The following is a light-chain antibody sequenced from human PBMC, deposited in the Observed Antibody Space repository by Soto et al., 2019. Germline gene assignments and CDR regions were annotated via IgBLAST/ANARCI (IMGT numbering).Light chain of an antibody. Sequence: SYDLTQPLSVSVALGQTARITCGGNNIGFKNVHWYQQKPGQAPVLVIYRNTNRPSEIPDRLSGSNSGNTATLTISRAQAGDEADYYCQVWDSSTSYVVFGGGTKLTVL. CDR3: QVWDSSTSYVV. J-gene: IGLJ2*01. V-gene: IGLV3-9*01. CDR2: RNT. CDR1: NIGFKN.